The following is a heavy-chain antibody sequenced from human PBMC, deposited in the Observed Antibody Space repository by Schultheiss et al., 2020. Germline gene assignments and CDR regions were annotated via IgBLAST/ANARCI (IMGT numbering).Heavy chain of an antibody. J-gene: IGHJ6*02. V-gene: IGHV3-21*04. Sequence: GGSLRLSCAASGFTFSSYSMNWVRQAPGKGLEWVSSISSSSSYIYYADSVKGRFTISRDNAKNSLYLQMNSLRAEDTAVYYCALYSYGYGSLDVWGQGTTVTVSS. CDR1: GFTFSSYS. CDR3: ALYSYGYGSLDV. CDR2: ISSSSSYI. D-gene: IGHD5-18*01.